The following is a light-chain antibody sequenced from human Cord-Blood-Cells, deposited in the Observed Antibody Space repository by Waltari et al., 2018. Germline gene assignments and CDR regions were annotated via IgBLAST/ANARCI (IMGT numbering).Light chain of an antibody. CDR1: QSVLYSSNNKND. CDR3: QQYYSTLA. CDR2: WES. Sequence: DLVMTQSPDSLAVSLVESATIPCKPSQSVLYSSNNKNDLAWYQQKPGQPPKLLIYWESTRESGVPDRFSGSGSGTDFTLTISSLQAEDVAVYYCQQYYSTLAFGQGTKVEIK. V-gene: IGKV4-1*01. J-gene: IGKJ1*01.